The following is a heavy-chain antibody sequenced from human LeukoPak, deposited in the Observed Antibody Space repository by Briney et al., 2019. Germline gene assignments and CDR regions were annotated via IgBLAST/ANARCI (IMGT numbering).Heavy chain of an antibody. D-gene: IGHD5-18*01. CDR1: GFTFTGYY. CDR2: INPNSGDT. J-gene: IGHJ4*02. CDR3: ARWGSGYSYVG. Sequence: ASVKVSCKASGFTFTGYYVHWVRQAPGQGPEWMGWINPNSGDTNYAQKFQGRVTMTRDTSISTAYMELSRLRSDDTAVYYCARWGSGYSYVGWGQGTLVTVSS. V-gene: IGHV1-2*02.